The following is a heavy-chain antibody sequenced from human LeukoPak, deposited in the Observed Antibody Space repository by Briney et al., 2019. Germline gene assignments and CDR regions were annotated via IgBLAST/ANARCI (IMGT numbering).Heavy chain of an antibody. CDR3: ARGGWSQDY. CDR1: GGSINNNY. D-gene: IGHD6-19*01. V-gene: IGHV4-59*01. CDR2: IYYNGNT. Sequence: PSETLSLTCTVSGGSINNNYWSWFRQSPGKGLGWIGYIYYNGNTNYNTSLESRVTISVDTSKNQIHLRLSSVTAADTAVYYCARGGWSQDYWGQGTLVTVSS. J-gene: IGHJ4*02.